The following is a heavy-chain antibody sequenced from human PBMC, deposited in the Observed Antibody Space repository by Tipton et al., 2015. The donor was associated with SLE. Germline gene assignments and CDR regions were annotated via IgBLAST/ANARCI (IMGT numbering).Heavy chain of an antibody. D-gene: IGHD4-11*01. V-gene: IGHV4-39*07. CDR2: IYYSGST. J-gene: IGHJ5*02. Sequence: TLSLTCNASGGSISSSSYYWGWIRQPPGKGLEWIGSIYYSGSTYYNPSLKSRVTISVDTSKNQFSLKLSSVTAADTAVYYCARYPESNYHWFGPWGQGALVTVSS. CDR1: GGSISSSSYY. CDR3: ARYPESNYHWFGP.